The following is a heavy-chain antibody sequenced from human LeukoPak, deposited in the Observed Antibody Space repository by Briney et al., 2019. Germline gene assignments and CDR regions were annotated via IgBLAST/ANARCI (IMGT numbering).Heavy chain of an antibody. CDR2: MYYSGRT. CDR3: ARETKYCSGGSCYSDGLDI. Sequence: SETLSLTCSVSGASVSSGSYYWSWIRQPPGKGLEWIGYMYYSGRTNYNPSLKSRVTISVDTSKKQFSLELSSVTAADTAVYYCARETKYCSGGSCYSDGLDIWGQGTMVTVSS. V-gene: IGHV4-61*01. J-gene: IGHJ3*02. D-gene: IGHD2-15*01. CDR1: GASVSSGSYY.